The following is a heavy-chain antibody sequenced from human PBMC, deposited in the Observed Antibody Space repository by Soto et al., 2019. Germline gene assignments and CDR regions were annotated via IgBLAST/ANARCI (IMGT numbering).Heavy chain of an antibody. V-gene: IGHV3-23*01. Sequence: GGSLRLSCAASGFTFSDYYMSWVRQAPGKGLEWVSAISGSGGSTYYADSVKGRFTISRDNSKNTLYLQMNSLRAEDTAVYYCAKGMTYYYDSSGLDYWGQGTLVTVSS. CDR3: AKGMTYYYDSSGLDY. D-gene: IGHD3-22*01. J-gene: IGHJ4*02. CDR2: ISGSGGST. CDR1: GFTFSDYY.